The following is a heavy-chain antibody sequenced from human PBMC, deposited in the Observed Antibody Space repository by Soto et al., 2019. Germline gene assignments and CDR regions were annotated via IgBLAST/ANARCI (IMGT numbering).Heavy chain of an antibody. Sequence: SGPTLVNPTEALTLTCTFSGFSLSTSGMRVSWIRQAPGKALEWLARIDWDEDRFYSTSLKTRLTISKDTSKNQVVLTMTKMDPVDTATYYCARMRSDYDSSGLDYWGQGILVTVSS. J-gene: IGHJ4*02. CDR2: IDWDEDR. CDR1: GFSLSTSGMR. V-gene: IGHV2-70*04. D-gene: IGHD3-22*01. CDR3: ARMRSDYDSSGLDY.